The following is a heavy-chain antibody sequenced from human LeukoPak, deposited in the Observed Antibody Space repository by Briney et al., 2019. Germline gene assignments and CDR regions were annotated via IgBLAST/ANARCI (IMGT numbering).Heavy chain of an antibody. CDR2: ISTSSGTI. CDR1: GFTFSSYS. D-gene: IGHD6-19*01. V-gene: IGHV3-48*02. CDR3: ARTLTGMAVAGPKGFDY. Sequence: GGSLRLSRAASGFTFSSYSMNWVRQAPGKGLEWVSYISTSSGTIYYADSVKGRFTISRDNAKNSLYLQMNSLRDEDTAVYYCARTLTGMAVAGPKGFDYWGQGSLVTVSS. J-gene: IGHJ4*02.